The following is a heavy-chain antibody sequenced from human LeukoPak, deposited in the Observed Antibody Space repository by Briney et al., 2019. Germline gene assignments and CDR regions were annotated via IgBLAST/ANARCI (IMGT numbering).Heavy chain of an antibody. J-gene: IGHJ5*02. CDR3: ARQRLGYCSSTSCYGRSPFVP. CDR1: GYSFTSYW. CDR2: IDPSDSYT. V-gene: IGHV5-10-1*01. Sequence: GESLKISCKGSGYSFTSYWISWVRQMPGKGLEWMGRIDPSDSYTNYSPSFQGHVTISADKSISTAYLQWSSLKASDTAMYYCARQRLGYCSSTSCYGRSPFVPWGQGTLVTVSS. D-gene: IGHD2-2*01.